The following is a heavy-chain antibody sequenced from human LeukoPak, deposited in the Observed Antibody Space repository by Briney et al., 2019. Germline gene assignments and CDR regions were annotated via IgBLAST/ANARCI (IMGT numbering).Heavy chain of an antibody. CDR1: GGSISSYY. CDR3: ARDVEARSPGGYYYYYMDV. V-gene: IGHV4-4*07. D-gene: IGHD2-15*01. CDR2: IYTSGST. J-gene: IGHJ6*03. Sequence: SETLSLTCPVPGGSISSYYWSWIRQPAGKGLEWIGRIYTSGSTNSNPSLKSRDTMSVDTSKNQFSLKLSSVTAADTAVYYCARDVEARSPGGYYYYYMDVWGKGTTVTVSS.